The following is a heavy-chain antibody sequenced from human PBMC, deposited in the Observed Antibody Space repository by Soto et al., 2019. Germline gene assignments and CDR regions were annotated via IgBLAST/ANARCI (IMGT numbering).Heavy chain of an antibody. CDR3: ARTYSSSHYFDY. Sequence: SETLSLTCTVSDGSISSYYWSWIRQPPGKGLEWIGYIFYSGSTNYNPSLKSRVTISVDTSKNQFSLKLSSVTAADTAVYYCARTYSSSHYFDYWGQGTLVTVSS. J-gene: IGHJ4*02. V-gene: IGHV4-59*08. CDR1: DGSISSYY. CDR2: IFYSGST. D-gene: IGHD6-6*01.